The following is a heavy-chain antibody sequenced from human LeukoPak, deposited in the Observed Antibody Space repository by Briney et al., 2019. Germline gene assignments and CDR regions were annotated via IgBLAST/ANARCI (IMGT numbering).Heavy chain of an antibody. CDR3: AGDYQLLWYKGYFQH. D-gene: IGHD2-2*01. J-gene: IGHJ1*01. Sequence: PSETLSLTCAVYGGSFSGYYWSWIRQPPGKGLEWMGEIILSGRNNYNTSLRRRATIPVDTSKKLYSLKLSSVTAADTAVYYRAGDYQLLWYKGYFQHWGQGTLVTVSS. CDR1: GGSFSGYY. CDR2: IILSGRN. V-gene: IGHV4-34*12.